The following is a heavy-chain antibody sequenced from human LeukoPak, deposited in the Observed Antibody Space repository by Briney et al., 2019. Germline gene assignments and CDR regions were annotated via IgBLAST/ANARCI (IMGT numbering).Heavy chain of an antibody. CDR3: ARRVVPAAMKFAFDI. J-gene: IGHJ3*02. V-gene: IGHV4-34*01. CDR2: IYHSGST. D-gene: IGHD2-2*01. Sequence: SETLSLTCAVYGGSFSGYYWSWIRQPPGKGLEWIGEIYHSGSTNYNPSLKSRVTISVDKSKNQFSLKLSSVTAADTAVYYCARRVVPAAMKFAFDIWGQGTMVTVSS. CDR1: GGSFSGYY.